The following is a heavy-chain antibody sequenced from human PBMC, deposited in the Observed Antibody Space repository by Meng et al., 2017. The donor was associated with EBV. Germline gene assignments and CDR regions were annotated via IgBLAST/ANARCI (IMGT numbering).Heavy chain of an antibody. CDR3: AHIIAARPFDY. D-gene: IGHD6-6*01. CDR2: IYWDDDK. J-gene: IGHJ4*02. CDR1: GFALSTRGVG. V-gene: IGHV2-5*02. Sequence: QLTVKESGPTLSTTTQNLTLTCTCSGFALSTRGVGVGWIRQPPGKALEWLALIYWDDDKRYSPSLKSRLTITKDTSKNQVVLTMTNMDPVDAATHYCAHIIAARPFDYWGQGTLVTVSS.